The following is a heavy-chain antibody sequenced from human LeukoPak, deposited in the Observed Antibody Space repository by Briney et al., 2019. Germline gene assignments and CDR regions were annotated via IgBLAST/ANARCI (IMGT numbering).Heavy chain of an antibody. V-gene: IGHV1-2*02. CDR1: GYTFTGYY. CDR2: INPNSGGT. CDR3: ARDQPYSSGWYGITGFDY. Sequence: ASVKVSCKASGYTFTGYYTHWVRQAPGQGLEWMGWINPNSGGTNYAQKFQGRVTMTRDTSISTAYMELSRLRSDDTAVYYCARDQPYSSGWYGITGFDYWGQGTLVTVSS. D-gene: IGHD6-19*01. J-gene: IGHJ4*02.